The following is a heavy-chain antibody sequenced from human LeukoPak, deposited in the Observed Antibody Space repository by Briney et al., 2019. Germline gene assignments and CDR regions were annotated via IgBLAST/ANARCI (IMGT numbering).Heavy chain of an antibody. J-gene: IGHJ4*02. D-gene: IGHD6-13*01. CDR2: INHSGST. CDR1: GGSISGYY. V-gene: IGHV4-34*01. CDR3: ASRKYIAAGWGY. Sequence: SETLSLTCAVYGGSISGYYWSWIRQPPGKGLEWIGEINHSGSTNYNPSLKSRVTISVDTSKNQFSLKLSSVTAADTAVYYCASRKYIAAGWGYWGQGTLVTVSS.